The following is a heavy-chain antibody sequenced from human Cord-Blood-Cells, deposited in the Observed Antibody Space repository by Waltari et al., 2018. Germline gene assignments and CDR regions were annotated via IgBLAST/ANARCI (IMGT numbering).Heavy chain of an antibody. Sequence: QVQLVQSGAEVKKPGASVKVSCKASGYTFTSYAMHWVRQAPGQRVEWMGWINAGNGNTKYAQKFQGRVTITRDTAASTAYMELSSLRSEDTAVYYCAVGVVPAAIYYYYGMDVWGQGTTVIVSS. J-gene: IGHJ6*02. CDR3: AVGVVPAAIYYYYGMDV. V-gene: IGHV1-3*01. CDR2: INAGNGNT. D-gene: IGHD2-2*01. CDR1: GYTFTSYA.